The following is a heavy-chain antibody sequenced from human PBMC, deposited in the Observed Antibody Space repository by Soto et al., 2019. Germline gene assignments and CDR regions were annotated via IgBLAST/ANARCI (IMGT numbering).Heavy chain of an antibody. V-gene: IGHV1-45*02. CDR2: ITPFNGNT. Sequence: QMQLVQSGAEVKKTGSSVKVSCKASGYTFTYRYLHWVRQAPGQALEWMGWITPFNGNTNYAQKFQDRVTITRDRSMSTAYMELSSLRSEDTAMYYCATAEDWYYGMDVWGQGTTVTVSS. J-gene: IGHJ6*02. CDR1: GYTFTYRY. CDR3: ATAEDWYYGMDV. D-gene: IGHD3-9*01.